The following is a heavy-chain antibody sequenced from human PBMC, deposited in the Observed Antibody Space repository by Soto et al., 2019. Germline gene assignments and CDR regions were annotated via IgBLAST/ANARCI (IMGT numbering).Heavy chain of an antibody. CDR2: IYYTGST. J-gene: IGHJ2*01. Sequence: QVQLQESGPGLVKPSETLSLTCTVSGGSISSYYWSWIRQPPGKGLEWIGYIYYTGSTNYNPALKRRVTISVDTYKNQFSLQLSSVTAADTAVYYCAYFNWYFDLWGRGTLVTVSS. CDR1: GGSISSYY. CDR3: AYFNWYFDL. V-gene: IGHV4-59*01.